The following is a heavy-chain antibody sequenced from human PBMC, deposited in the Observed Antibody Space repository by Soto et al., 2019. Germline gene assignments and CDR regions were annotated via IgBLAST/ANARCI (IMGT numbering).Heavy chain of an antibody. D-gene: IGHD2-15*01. CDR1: GFTFRSSA. Sequence: EVQLLESGGGLVQPGGSLRLSCRASGFTFRSSAMTWVRQAPGQGLEWVATISENGGSRGGTYYADSEKGRFTISRDNSNNTLYLQVDNLRGADTAVYYCASAKAVVVAALAVWGQGTMVTVSS. V-gene: IGHV3-23*01. CDR2: ISENGGSRGGT. CDR3: ASAKAVVVAALAV. J-gene: IGHJ3*01.